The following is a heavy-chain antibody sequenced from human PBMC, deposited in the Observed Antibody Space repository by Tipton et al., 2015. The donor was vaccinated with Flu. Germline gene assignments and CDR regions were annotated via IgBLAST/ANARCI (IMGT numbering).Heavy chain of an antibody. V-gene: IGHV3-48*03. D-gene: IGHD7-27*01. CDR2: ISSGGSTI. Sequence: SLRLSCAASGFTFSSYDMNWVRQAPGKGLEWLSYISSGGSTISYADSVRGRFTISRDNAKNSLYLQLNSLRAEDTAVYYCATLTGDDYWGQGDLVTVSS. CDR3: ATLTGDDY. J-gene: IGHJ4*02. CDR1: GFTFSSYD.